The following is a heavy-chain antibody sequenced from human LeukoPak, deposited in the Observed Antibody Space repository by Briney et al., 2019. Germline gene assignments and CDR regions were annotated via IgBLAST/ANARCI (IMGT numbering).Heavy chain of an antibody. CDR2: INPNSGGT. CDR1: GYTFTGYY. D-gene: IGHD2-2*01. J-gene: IGHJ4*02. V-gene: IGHV1-2*02. Sequence: ASVKLSCKASGYTFTGYYMHWARQAPGQGLEWMGWINPNSGGTNYAQKFQGRVTMTKDTSISTAYMEVSRLRSDDTAVYYCARDRGYCSSSTCRPGGYWGQGTLVTVSS. CDR3: ARDRGYCSSSTCRPGGY.